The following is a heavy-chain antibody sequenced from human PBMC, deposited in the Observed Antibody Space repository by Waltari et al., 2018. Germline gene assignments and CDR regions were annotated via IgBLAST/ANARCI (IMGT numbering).Heavy chain of an antibody. CDR2: VNSDGSST. Sequence: EVQLVESGGGLVQPGGSLRLSCAASGFTFRRHWMNWVSQAPGKGLVWVSHVNSDGSSTSYADSVKGRFTTSRDNAKDTLYLQMNSLRDEDTAVYYCVREWGYGENGLDVWGQGTTVTVSS. J-gene: IGHJ6*02. CDR1: GFTFRRHW. D-gene: IGHD5-18*01. V-gene: IGHV3-74*01. CDR3: VREWGYGENGLDV.